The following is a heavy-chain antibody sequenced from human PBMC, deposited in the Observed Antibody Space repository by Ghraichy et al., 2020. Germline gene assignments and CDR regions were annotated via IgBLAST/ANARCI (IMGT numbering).Heavy chain of an antibody. Sequence: TLSLTCTVSGGSISTSDHYWGWIRQPPGKGLEWIGSINYSGNTYYNPSLESRVTISVDTSKNQFSLRLTSVTAADTAVYYCATPRRGAGGFDFWGQGTLVTVSS. J-gene: IGHJ4*02. D-gene: IGHD3-10*01. V-gene: IGHV4-39*01. CDR3: ATPRRGAGGFDF. CDR1: GGSISTSDHY. CDR2: INYSGNT.